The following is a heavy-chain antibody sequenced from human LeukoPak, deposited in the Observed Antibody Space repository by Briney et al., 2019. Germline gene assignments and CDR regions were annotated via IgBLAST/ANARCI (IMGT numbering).Heavy chain of an antibody. Sequence: GGSLRLSCAASGFTFSSYAMSWVRQAPGKGLEWVSAISGSCASTYYADSVKGRFTISRDNSKNTLYLQMNGLRAEDTAEYYCAKDPREASSSWLYYFDYWGQGTLLTVSS. V-gene: IGHV3-23*01. D-gene: IGHD6-13*01. J-gene: IGHJ4*02. CDR3: AKDPREASSSWLYYFDY. CDR2: ISGSCAST. CDR1: GFTFSSYA.